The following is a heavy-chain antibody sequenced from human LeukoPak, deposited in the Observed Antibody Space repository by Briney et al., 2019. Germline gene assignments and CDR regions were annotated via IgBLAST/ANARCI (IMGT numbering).Heavy chain of an antibody. D-gene: IGHD6-19*01. CDR1: GGTFSSYA. Sequence: SVKVSCKASGGTFSSYAISWVRQAPGQGLEWMGGIIPIFGTANYAQKFQGRVTMTEDTSTDTAYMELSSLRSEDTAVYYCATQQWLYYFDYWGQGTLVTVSS. CDR3: ATQQWLYYFDY. CDR2: IIPIFGTA. J-gene: IGHJ4*02. V-gene: IGHV1-69*06.